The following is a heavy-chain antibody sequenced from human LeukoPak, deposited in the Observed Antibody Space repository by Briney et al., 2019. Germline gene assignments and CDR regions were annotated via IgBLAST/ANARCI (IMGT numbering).Heavy chain of an antibody. CDR2: ISAYNGNT. CDR1: GYTFTTYG. D-gene: IGHD2-2*02. CDR3: AREEGHRDIVVVPAAIPFDY. J-gene: IGHJ4*02. Sequence: ASVKVSCKASGYTFTTYGISWVRQAPGQGLEWMGWISAYNGNTNYAQKLQGRVTMTTDTSTSTAYMELRSLRSDDTAVYYCAREEGHRDIVVVPAAIPFDYWGQGTLVTVSS. V-gene: IGHV1-18*01.